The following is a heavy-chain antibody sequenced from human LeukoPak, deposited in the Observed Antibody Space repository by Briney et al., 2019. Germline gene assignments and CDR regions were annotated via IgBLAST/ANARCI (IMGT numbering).Heavy chain of an antibody. D-gene: IGHD5-18*01. Sequence: SKTLSLTCTVSGGSVNTNPNYWGWVRQPPGKGLEWIGCFYYRGSTYYNPSLRSRVTVSGDSSQNQFSLELTSVTAADTAMYYCTSGYSYGYYSWGQGILVTVSS. CDR3: TSGYSYGYYS. J-gene: IGHJ4*02. CDR1: GGSVNTNPNY. CDR2: FYYRGST. V-gene: IGHV4-39*01.